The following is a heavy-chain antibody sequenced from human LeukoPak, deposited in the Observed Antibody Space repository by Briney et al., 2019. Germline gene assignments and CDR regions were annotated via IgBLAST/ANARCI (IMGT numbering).Heavy chain of an antibody. CDR3: AREGGATRYYYYYMDV. V-gene: IGHV3-30-3*01. J-gene: IGHJ6*03. CDR2: ISYDGSNK. D-gene: IGHD1-26*01. CDR1: GFTFSSYA. Sequence: GGSLRLSCAASGFTFSSYAMHWVRQAPGKGLEWVAVISYDGSNKYYADSVKGRFTISRDNSKNTLYLQMNSLRAEDTAVYYCAREGGATRYYYYYMDVWGKGTTVTVSS.